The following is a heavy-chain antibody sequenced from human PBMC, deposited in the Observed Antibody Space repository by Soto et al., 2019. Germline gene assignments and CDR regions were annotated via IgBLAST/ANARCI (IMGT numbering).Heavy chain of an antibody. CDR3: ARGYGNYYYGMDV. J-gene: IGHJ6*02. CDR1: GGSFSGYY. D-gene: IGHD4-17*01. CDR2: INHSGST. V-gene: IGHV4-34*01. Sequence: SETLSLTCAVYGGSFSGYYWSWIRQPPGKGLEWIGEINHSGSTNYNPSLKSRVTISVDTSKNQFSLKLSSVTAADTAAYYCARGYGNYYYGMDVWGQGTTVTVSS.